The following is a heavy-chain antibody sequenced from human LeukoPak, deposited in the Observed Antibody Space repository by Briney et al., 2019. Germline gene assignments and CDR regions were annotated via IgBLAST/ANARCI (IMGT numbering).Heavy chain of an antibody. CDR1: GYSFSTFD. V-gene: IGHV1-8*01. Sequence: XKVSCKTSGYSFSTFDINWVRQAPGQGLEWMGWMNLNSGNTNYEQKFQGRLTMTRDTSISTAYMELSSLRSEDTAVYYCARGGILVQGVTILYGMDVWGQGTTVTVSS. CDR3: ARGGILVQGVTILYGMDV. CDR2: MNLNSGNT. J-gene: IGHJ6*02. D-gene: IGHD3-10*01.